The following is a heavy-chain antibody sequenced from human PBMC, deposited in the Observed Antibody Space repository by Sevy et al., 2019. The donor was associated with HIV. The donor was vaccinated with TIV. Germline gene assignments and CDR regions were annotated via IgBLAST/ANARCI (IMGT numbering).Heavy chain of an antibody. J-gene: IGHJ4*02. D-gene: IGHD2-8*01. Sequence: GGSLRLSCAASGFAFYDYSMSWIRQAPGKGLEWVATLSFGCGKIKYADSVKGRFTISRDNSKNSFYLQMDNLRVEDTALYYSAGEGCTRPHDYWGQGTRVTVSS. V-gene: IGHV3-23*01. CDR3: AGEGCTRPHDY. CDR2: LSFGCGKI. CDR1: GFAFYDYS.